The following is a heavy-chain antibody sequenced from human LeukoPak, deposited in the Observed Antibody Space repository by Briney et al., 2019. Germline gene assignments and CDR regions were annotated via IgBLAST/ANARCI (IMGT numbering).Heavy chain of an antibody. J-gene: IGHJ4*02. Sequence: QAGGSLRLSCAASGFTFSSFWMSWVRQAPGKGLEWVANIKKGGSQKYYVDSVEGRFTISRDNAKNSLYLQMDSLRVDDTAVYYCTRVFGGYDVSDYWGQGTLVTVSS. CDR2: IKKGGSQK. D-gene: IGHD3-3*01. V-gene: IGHV3-7*03. CDR1: GFTFSSFW. CDR3: TRVFGGYDVSDY.